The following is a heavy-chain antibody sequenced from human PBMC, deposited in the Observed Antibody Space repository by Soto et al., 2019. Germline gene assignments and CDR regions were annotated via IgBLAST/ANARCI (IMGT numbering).Heavy chain of an antibody. D-gene: IGHD2-8*01. CDR1: GYSFTSYW. V-gene: IGHV5-51*01. J-gene: IGHJ6*02. CDR3: ARLQWSLRSGMDV. Sequence: PGESLKISCTGSGYSFTSYWIGWVRQMPGKGLEWMGIIYPGDSDTRYSPSFQGQVTISADKSISTAYLQWSSLKASDTAMYYCARLQWSLRSGMDVWGQGTTVTVSS. CDR2: IYPGDSDT.